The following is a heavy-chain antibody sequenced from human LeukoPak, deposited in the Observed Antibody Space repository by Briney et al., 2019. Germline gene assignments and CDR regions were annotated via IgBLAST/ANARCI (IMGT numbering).Heavy chain of an antibody. CDR1: GYTFTSYG. CDR2: ISTYNGNT. J-gene: IGHJ4*02. D-gene: IGHD6-13*01. V-gene: IGHV1-18*01. CDR3: ARDLPYSSSWESIDY. Sequence: ASVKVSCKASGYTFTSYGIIWVRQAPGQGLEWMGWISTYNGNTNYAQKIQGRVIMTTDTSTSTAYMELRSLRSDDTAVYYCARDLPYSSSWESIDYWGQGTLVTVSS.